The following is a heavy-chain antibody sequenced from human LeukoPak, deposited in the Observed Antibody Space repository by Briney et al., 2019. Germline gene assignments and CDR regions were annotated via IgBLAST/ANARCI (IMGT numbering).Heavy chain of an antibody. CDR2: ISYDGSNK. CDR1: GFTFSSYA. Sequence: GGSLRPSCAASGFTFSSYAMHWVRQAPGKGLEWVAVISYDGSNKYYADSVKGRFTISRDNSKNTLYLQMNSLRAEDTAVYYCAKALMHRRYYYDSSAWYWGQGTLVTVSS. D-gene: IGHD3-22*01. CDR3: AKALMHRRYYYDSSAWY. J-gene: IGHJ4*02. V-gene: IGHV3-30*04.